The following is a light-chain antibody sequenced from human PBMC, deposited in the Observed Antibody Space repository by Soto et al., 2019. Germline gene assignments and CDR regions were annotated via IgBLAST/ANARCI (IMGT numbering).Light chain of an antibody. CDR2: GAS. V-gene: IGKV3-15*01. CDR3: QQYSNWPLS. Sequence: EIVMTQSPATLSVSPGEGATLSCRASQSVGRDLAWYQQKPGQAPRLLIYGASTRATGIPARFSGSGSGTDFTLSISSLQSEDFGVYYCQQYSNWPLSFGGGTKVDIK. J-gene: IGKJ4*01. CDR1: QSVGRD.